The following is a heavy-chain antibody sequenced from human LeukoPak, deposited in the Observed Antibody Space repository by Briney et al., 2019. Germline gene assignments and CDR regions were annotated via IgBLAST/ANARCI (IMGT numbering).Heavy chain of an antibody. CDR3: ARGIGKLRFLNY. CDR1: GDSISSSSYY. Sequence: SETLSLTCTVSGDSISSSSYYWGWIRQPPGKGLEWIGSICYSGSTYYNPYLKSRVTISGDTSKNQFSLKLSSVTAADTAVYYCARGIGKLRFLNYWGQGTLVTVSS. CDR2: ICYSGST. V-gene: IGHV4-39*07. D-gene: IGHD3-3*01. J-gene: IGHJ4*02.